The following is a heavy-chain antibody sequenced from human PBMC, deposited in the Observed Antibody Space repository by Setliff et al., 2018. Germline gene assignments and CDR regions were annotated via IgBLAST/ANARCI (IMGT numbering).Heavy chain of an antibody. D-gene: IGHD7-27*01. V-gene: IGHV3-74*01. CDR3: ASIDWGENFYNMDV. J-gene: IGHJ6*03. CDR1: GFTFNNYA. CDR2: INGDGTIT. Sequence: PGGSLRLSCAASGFTFNNYAMAWVRQALGKGLEWVSRINGDGTITNYADSVKGRFTISRDNAKNTLYLQMNSLRGEDTAVYFCASIDWGENFYNMDVWGKGTTVTVSS.